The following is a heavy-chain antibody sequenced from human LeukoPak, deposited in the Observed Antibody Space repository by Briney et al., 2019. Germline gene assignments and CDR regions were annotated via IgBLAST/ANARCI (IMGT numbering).Heavy chain of an antibody. Sequence: PSETLSLTCTVSGGSISSSSYYWGWIRQPPGKGLEWIGSIYYSGSTYYNPSLKSRVTISVDTSKNQFSLKLSSVTAADTAVYYCARVGYFDSGVFDYWGQGTLVTVSS. J-gene: IGHJ4*02. D-gene: IGHD3-9*01. V-gene: IGHV4-39*07. CDR3: ARVGYFDSGVFDY. CDR2: IYYSGST. CDR1: GGSISSSSYY.